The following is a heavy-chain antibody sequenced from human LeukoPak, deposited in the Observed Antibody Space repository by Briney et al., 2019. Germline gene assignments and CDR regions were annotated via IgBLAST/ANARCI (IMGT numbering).Heavy chain of an antibody. CDR3: ARSSGRSAWFDP. CDR2: IYYSGST. D-gene: IGHD2-15*01. Sequence: ASETLSLTCTVSGGSISSYSWSWIRQPPGKGLEWIGYIYYSGSTNYKPSLKSRVTISVDMSKNQLSLKLSSVTAADTAVYFCARSSGRSAWFDPWGQGTLVTVSS. J-gene: IGHJ5*02. V-gene: IGHV4-59*01. CDR1: GGSISSYS.